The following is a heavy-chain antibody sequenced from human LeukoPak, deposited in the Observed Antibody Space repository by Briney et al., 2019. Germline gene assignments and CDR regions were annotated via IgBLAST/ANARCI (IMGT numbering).Heavy chain of an antibody. V-gene: IGHV4-4*07. Sequence: TETLSLTCSVSGVSINPYYWSWIRQSAGKGLEWIGRVYASGTTNYHPSLNGRVTLSVDMSKNHFSLRLSSVTAADTAVYYCARDQGYTYGQTHYFDLWGQGILVTVSS. CDR3: ARDQGYTYGQTHYFDL. CDR1: GVSINPYY. D-gene: IGHD5-18*01. J-gene: IGHJ4*02. CDR2: VYASGTT.